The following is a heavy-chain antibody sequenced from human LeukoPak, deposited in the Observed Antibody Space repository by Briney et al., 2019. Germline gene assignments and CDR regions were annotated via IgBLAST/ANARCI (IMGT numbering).Heavy chain of an antibody. J-gene: IGHJ6*03. D-gene: IGHD6-13*01. Sequence: ASVKVSCKASGYTFTSYDINWVRQATGQGLEWMGWMNPNSSNTGYAQKFQGRVTITRNTSISTAYMELSSLRSEDTAVYYCARGAYSSSWYLSYYYYYMDVWGKGTTVTVSS. CDR3: ARGAYSSSWYLSYYYYYMDV. CDR1: GYTFTSYD. CDR2: MNPNSSNT. V-gene: IGHV1-8*03.